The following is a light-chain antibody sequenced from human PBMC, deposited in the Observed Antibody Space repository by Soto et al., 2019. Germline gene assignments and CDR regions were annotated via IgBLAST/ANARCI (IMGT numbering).Light chain of an antibody. J-gene: IGKJ4*01. V-gene: IGKV4-1*01. Sequence: DIVMTQSPDSLAVSLGERATINCKSSQSLLYSSNNKNYLTWYQHKPGQPPKLLIYWASTRESGVPDRFCGSGSGTDFTLTISSLQAEDVAVYYCQQYYSIPPTFGGATKVEIK. CDR2: WAS. CDR3: QQYYSIPPT. CDR1: QSLLYSSNNKNY.